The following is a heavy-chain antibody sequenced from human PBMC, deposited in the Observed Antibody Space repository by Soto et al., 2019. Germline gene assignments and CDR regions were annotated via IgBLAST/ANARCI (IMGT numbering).Heavy chain of an antibody. CDR3: ARDYAVAGAYYFDY. CDR1: GGSISSYY. J-gene: IGHJ4*02. D-gene: IGHD6-19*01. Sequence: QVQLQESGPGLVKPSETLSLTCTVSGGSISSYYWSWIRQPPGKGLEWIGYIYYSGSNNYNPSLKSRVTISVDTSKNQFSLKLSSVTAADTAVYYCARDYAVAGAYYFDYWGQGTLVTVSS. V-gene: IGHV4-59*01. CDR2: IYYSGSN.